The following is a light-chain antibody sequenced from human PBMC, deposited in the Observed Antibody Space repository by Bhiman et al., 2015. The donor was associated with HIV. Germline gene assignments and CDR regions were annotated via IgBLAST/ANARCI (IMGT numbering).Light chain of an antibody. CDR1: GSNIVNNY. Sequence: QSLLTQPPSVSAAPGQKVTISCSGSGSNIVNNYVSWYQQLPGTAPKLLIYENNKRPSGIPDRFSGSKSGTSATLGITGLQTGDEADYYCGTWDSSLSAGGVFGTGTKVTVL. J-gene: IGLJ1*01. V-gene: IGLV1-51*02. CDR2: ENN. CDR3: GTWDSSLSAGGV.